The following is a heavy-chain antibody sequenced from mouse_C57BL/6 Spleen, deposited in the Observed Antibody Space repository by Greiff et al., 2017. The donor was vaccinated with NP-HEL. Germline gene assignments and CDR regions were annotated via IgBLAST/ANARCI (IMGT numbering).Heavy chain of an antibody. V-gene: IGHV1-15*01. CDR1: GYTFTDYE. CDR2: IDPETGGT. J-gene: IGHJ2*01. CDR3: TRTVLGFDY. Sequence: VKLQQPGAELVRPGASVTLSCKASGYTFTDYEMHWVKQTPVHGLEWIGAIDPETGGTAYNQKFKGKAILTADKSSSTAYMELRSLTSEDSAVYYCTRTVLGFDYWGQGTTLTVSS. D-gene: IGHD1-1*01.